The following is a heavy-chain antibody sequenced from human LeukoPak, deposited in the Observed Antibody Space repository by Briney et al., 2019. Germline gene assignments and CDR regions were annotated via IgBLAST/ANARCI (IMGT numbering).Heavy chain of an antibody. D-gene: IGHD4-23*01. V-gene: IGHV4-59*11. CDR3: ARDVDYGGNSGLDY. CDR1: GGSISSHY. J-gene: IGHJ4*02. Sequence: SETLSLTCTVSGGSISSHYWSWIRQPPGKGLEWIGYIYYSGSTNYNPSLKSRVTISVDTSKNQFSLKLSSVTAADTAVYYCARDVDYGGNSGLDYSGQGTLVTVSS. CDR2: IYYSGST.